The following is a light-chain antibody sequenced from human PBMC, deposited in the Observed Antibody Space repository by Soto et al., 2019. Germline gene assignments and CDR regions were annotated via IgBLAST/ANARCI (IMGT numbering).Light chain of an antibody. CDR2: DAS. CDR3: QQFHNYPPIT. J-gene: IGKJ5*01. CDR1: QGISSA. Sequence: IQMTQSPSSVSASVGDRVTITCRASQGISSALAWYQQKPGKAPKLLIYDASSLESGVPSRFSGSGSGTDFTLTISSLQPEDFATYYCQQFHNYPPITFGQGTRLEIK. V-gene: IGKV1D-13*01.